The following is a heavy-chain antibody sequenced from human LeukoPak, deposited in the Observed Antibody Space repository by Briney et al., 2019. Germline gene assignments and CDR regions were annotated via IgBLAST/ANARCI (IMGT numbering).Heavy chain of an antibody. V-gene: IGHV3-48*01. Sequence: QPGGSLRLSCAASGFTFSSYSMNWVRQAPGKGLEWVSYISSSSSTIYYADSVKGRFTISRDNAKNSLYLQMNSLRAEDTALYYCAKVGHSSSWYGPPDYWGQGTLVTVSS. J-gene: IGHJ4*02. CDR3: AKVGHSSSWYGPPDY. CDR2: ISSSSSTI. CDR1: GFTFSSYS. D-gene: IGHD6-13*01.